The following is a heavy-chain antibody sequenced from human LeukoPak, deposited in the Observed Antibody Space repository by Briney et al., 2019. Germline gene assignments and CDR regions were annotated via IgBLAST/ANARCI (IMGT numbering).Heavy chain of an antibody. Sequence: GASVKVSCKASGYTFTSYDMHWVRQAPGQGLEWMGWINPNNGGTNYAQKFQGRVTMTRDTSISTAYMELSRLRSDDTAVYYCARDSPFAYCGGDCAEYFDYWGQGTLVTVSS. V-gene: IGHV1-2*02. CDR3: ARDSPFAYCGGDCAEYFDY. D-gene: IGHD2-21*01. J-gene: IGHJ4*02. CDR2: INPNNGGT. CDR1: GYTFTSYD.